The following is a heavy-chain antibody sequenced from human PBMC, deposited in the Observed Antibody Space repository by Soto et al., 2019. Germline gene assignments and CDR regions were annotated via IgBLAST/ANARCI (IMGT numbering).Heavy chain of an antibody. CDR3: ARHRRIAVNTSPMDV. CDR1: EYSSTSYW. D-gene: IGHD6-19*01. J-gene: IGHJ6*02. CDR2: IYPGDSDT. V-gene: IGHV5-51*01. Sequence: KDWCRGSEYSSTSYWSGCMIKMTGKGLEWMGIIYPGDSDTRYSPSFQGQVTISADKSISTAYLQWSSLKASDTAMYYCARHRRIAVNTSPMDVGGQGITVTVSS.